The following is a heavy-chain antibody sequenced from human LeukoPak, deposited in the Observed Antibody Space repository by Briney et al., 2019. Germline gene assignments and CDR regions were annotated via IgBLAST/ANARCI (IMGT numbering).Heavy chain of an antibody. CDR1: GGSFSGYY. CDR3: ARLDCSGGSCYMDY. CDR2: INHSGST. V-gene: IGHV4-34*01. Sequence: SETLSLTCAVYGGSFSGYYWSWIRQPPGKGLEWIGEINHSGSTNYNPSLKSRDTISVDTSKNQFSLKLSSVTAADTAVYYCARLDCSGGSCYMDYWGQGTLVTVSS. J-gene: IGHJ4*02. D-gene: IGHD2-15*01.